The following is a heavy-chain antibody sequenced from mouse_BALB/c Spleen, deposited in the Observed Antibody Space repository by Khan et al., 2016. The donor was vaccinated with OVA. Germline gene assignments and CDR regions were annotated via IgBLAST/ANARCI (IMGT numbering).Heavy chain of an antibody. CDR3: ARDGSRYNYAMDD. J-gene: IGHJ4*01. D-gene: IGHD2-3*01. Sequence: VQLKESGPGLVKPSQSLSLTCTVTGYSITSDYAWNWIRQFPGNKLEWMGYISYSGSTNYNPALKSRISITRDTSKNQFFLQLNSVTTEDTATYYCARDGSRYNYAMDDWGQGTAVTGSS. CDR1: GYSITSDYA. CDR2: ISYSGST. V-gene: IGHV3-2*02.